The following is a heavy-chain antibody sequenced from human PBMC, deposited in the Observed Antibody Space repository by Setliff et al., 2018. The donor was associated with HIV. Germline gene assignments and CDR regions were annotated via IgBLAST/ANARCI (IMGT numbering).Heavy chain of an antibody. J-gene: IGHJ3*02. Sequence: GGSLRLSCTASGFTFGDYTLSWVRQAPGKGLEWVAVIWYDGSNKYYVDSVKGRSTISRDNSKNTLYLQMNSLRAEDTAVYYCARDPGVGSMGQDAFDIWGQGTMVTVSS. D-gene: IGHD1-26*01. CDR2: IWYDGSNK. V-gene: IGHV3-33*01. CDR3: ARDPGVGSMGQDAFDI. CDR1: GFTFGDYT.